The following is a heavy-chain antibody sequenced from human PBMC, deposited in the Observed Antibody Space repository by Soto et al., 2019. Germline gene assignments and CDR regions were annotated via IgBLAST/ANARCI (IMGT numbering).Heavy chain of an antibody. CDR3: ARDRRTLYYDGSGLDY. J-gene: IGHJ4*02. CDR1: GGSISSGGYS. D-gene: IGHD3-22*01. Sequence: SETLSLTCAVSGGSISSGGYSWSWIRQPPGKGLEWIGYIYHSGSTYYNPSLTSRVTISVDRSKNQFSLNLSSVSAADTAVYYCARDRRTLYYDGSGLDYCGQGTLVTVSS. CDR2: IYHSGST. V-gene: IGHV4-30-2*01.